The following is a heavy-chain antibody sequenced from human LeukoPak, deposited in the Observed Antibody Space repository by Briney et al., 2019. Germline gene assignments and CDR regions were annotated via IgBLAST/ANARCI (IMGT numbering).Heavy chain of an antibody. CDR2: IWFDGRKK. Sequence: PGGSLRLSCVASGFTFSNYGMHWVRQAPGKGLEWVAIIWFDGRKKYYADSVEGRFTISRDNSKNTLYLQMSSLRVEDTAVYYCAKDLAQSDCLDVWGKGTTVIVSS. V-gene: IGHV3-33*06. J-gene: IGHJ6*04. D-gene: IGHD2-21*02. CDR1: GFTFSNYG. CDR3: AKDLAQSDCLDV.